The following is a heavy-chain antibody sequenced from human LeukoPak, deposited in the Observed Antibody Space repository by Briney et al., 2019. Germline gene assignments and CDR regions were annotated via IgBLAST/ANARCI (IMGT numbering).Heavy chain of an antibody. Sequence: SETLSLTCAVSGGSISSSNWWSWVRQPPGKGLEWIGEIYHSGSTNYNPSLKSRVTISVDKSKNQFSLKLSSVTAADTAVYYCARVEVITYYDILTGYQDRKILDYWGQGTLVTVSS. CDR1: GGSISSSNW. J-gene: IGHJ4*02. V-gene: IGHV4-4*02. D-gene: IGHD3-9*01. CDR2: IYHSGST. CDR3: ARVEVITYYDILTGYQDRKILDY.